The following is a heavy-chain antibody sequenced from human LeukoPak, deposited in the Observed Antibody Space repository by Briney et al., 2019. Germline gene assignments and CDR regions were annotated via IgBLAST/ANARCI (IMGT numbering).Heavy chain of an antibody. V-gene: IGHV4-38-2*02. CDR2: IYHSGST. CDR3: ARGQDYGDYNWYFDL. D-gene: IGHD4-17*01. CDR1: GYSISSGYY. Sequence: SETLSLTCTVSGYSISSGYYWGWIRQPPGKGLEWIGSIYHSGSTYYNPSLKSRVTISVDTSKNQFSLKLSSVTAADTAVYYCARGQDYGDYNWYFDLWGRGTLVTASS. J-gene: IGHJ2*01.